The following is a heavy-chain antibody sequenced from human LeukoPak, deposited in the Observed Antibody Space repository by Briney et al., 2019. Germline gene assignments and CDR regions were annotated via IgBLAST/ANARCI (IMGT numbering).Heavy chain of an antibody. V-gene: IGHV1-3*01. CDR2: INAGNGNT. CDR3: ARAQRITMIVVVSRGAFDI. J-gene: IGHJ3*02. CDR1: GYTFTSYA. Sequence: ASVKVSCKASGYTFTSYAMHWVRQAPGQRHEWMGRINAGNGNTKYSQKFQGRVTITRDTSASTAYMELSSLRSEDTAVYYCARAQRITMIVVVSRGAFDIWGQGTMVTVSS. D-gene: IGHD3-22*01.